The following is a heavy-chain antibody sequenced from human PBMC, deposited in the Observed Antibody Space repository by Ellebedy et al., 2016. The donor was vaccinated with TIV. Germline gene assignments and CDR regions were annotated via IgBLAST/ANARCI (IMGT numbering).Heavy chain of an antibody. D-gene: IGHD6-13*01. CDR3: ARLGVIAAAGAIDY. V-gene: IGHV3-11*01. CDR1: GFTFSGYY. J-gene: IGHJ4*02. Sequence: GESLKISCAASGFTFSGYYMSWFRQAPGKGPEWVSYISYSGDLMYYADSVKGRFTTSRDNDENSLYLQMNSLRAEDTAVYYCARLGVIAAAGAIDYWGQGTLVIVSS. CDR2: ISYSGDLM.